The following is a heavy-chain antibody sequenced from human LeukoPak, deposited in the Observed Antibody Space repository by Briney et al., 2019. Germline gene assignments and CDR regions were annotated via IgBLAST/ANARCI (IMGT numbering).Heavy chain of an antibody. Sequence: ASVTVSCKASGYTFTSYGISWVRQAPGQGLEWMGWISAYNGNTNYAQKLQGRVTMTADTSTSTAYMELRSLRSDDTAVYYCARGLMGGYSYGMWFDYWGQGTLVTVSS. J-gene: IGHJ4*02. V-gene: IGHV1-18*01. CDR3: ARGLMGGYSYGMWFDY. CDR2: ISAYNGNT. CDR1: GYTFTSYG. D-gene: IGHD5-18*01.